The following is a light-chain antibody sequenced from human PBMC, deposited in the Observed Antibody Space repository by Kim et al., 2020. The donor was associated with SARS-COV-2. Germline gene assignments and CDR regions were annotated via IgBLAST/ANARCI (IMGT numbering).Light chain of an antibody. CDR1: QGIRND. J-gene: IGKJ2*02. Sequence: SASVVDRVTITCRASQGIRNDLGWYQQKPGKAPKLLIYAASSLQSGVPSRFSGSGSGTDFTLTISSLQPEDFATYYCLQDYNYPRTFGQGTKLEI. CDR2: AAS. CDR3: LQDYNYPRT. V-gene: IGKV1-6*01.